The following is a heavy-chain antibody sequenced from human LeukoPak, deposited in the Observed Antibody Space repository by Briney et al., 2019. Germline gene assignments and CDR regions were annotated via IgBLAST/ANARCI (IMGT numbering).Heavy chain of an antibody. J-gene: IGHJ3*02. D-gene: IGHD3-3*01. CDR1: GGTFSSYA. Sequence: GASVKVSCKASGGTFSSYAISWVRQAPGQGLEWMGGIIPIFGTANYAQKFQGRVTITTDESTSTAYMELSSLRSEDTAVYYCARVPKYYDFWSGSRPDAXDXXGQGXXDTV. CDR3: ARVPKYYDFWSGSRPDAXDX. CDR2: IIPIFGTA. V-gene: IGHV1-69*05.